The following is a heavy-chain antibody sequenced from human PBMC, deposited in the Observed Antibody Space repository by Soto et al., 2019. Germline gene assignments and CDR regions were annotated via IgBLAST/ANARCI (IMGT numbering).Heavy chain of an antibody. D-gene: IGHD2-8*02. V-gene: IGHV6-1*01. CDR1: GDSISNERAG. J-gene: IGHJ4*02. CDR2: TYYRSDWFN. Sequence: QVQLQQSGPVLLKPSQTLSLTCVISGDSISNERAGWNWVRQSPSRGLGWLGRTYYRSDWFNDYAQTVRTRIIINPDTSKNQFSLQLKSVTPVDTAVYYGARGLLAPLPTLDYWGQRTLATISS. CDR3: ARGLLAPLPTLDY.